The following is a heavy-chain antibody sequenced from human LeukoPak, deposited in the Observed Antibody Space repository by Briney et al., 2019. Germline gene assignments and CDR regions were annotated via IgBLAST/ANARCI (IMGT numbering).Heavy chain of an antibody. CDR1: GFAFSSYA. J-gene: IGHJ6*02. CDR3: ARETGFWSGYSYFYYGMDV. CDR2: IDGGGGRT. D-gene: IGHD3-3*01. V-gene: IGHV3-23*01. Sequence: GGSLRLSCPASGFAFSSYAMSWVRQAPGVGLEWVSAIDGGGGRTWHADSVRGRFTISRDNSKNTLSLQMVSLRAEDTAVYYCARETGFWSGYSYFYYGMDVWGQGTTVTVSS.